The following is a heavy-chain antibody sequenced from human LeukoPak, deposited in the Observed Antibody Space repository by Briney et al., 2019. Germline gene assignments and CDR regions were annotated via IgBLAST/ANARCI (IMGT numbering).Heavy chain of an antibody. J-gene: IGHJ4*02. Sequence: GGSLRLSCAASGCTFSTYGMHWVRQAPGKGLEWVAFIRYDGSIRYYADSVKGRFTISRDNSQNTLYLQMNSLRPEGTGVYYCAKDRSGYGPDYWGQGTLVTVSS. CDR2: IRYDGSIR. D-gene: IGHD5-12*01. CDR3: AKDRSGYGPDY. V-gene: IGHV3-30*02. CDR1: GCTFSTYG.